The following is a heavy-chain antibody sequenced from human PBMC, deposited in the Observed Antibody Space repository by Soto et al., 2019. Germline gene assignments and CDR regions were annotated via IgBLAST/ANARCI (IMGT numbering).Heavy chain of an antibody. Sequence: PGQSLKISCKGSGYSFTSYWISWVRQMPGKGLERMGRMEPSDSYSNYSASFQGHVTISADKSSSTAYLQWSSLKASDTAMYYCARERSLVVVPAATSSYYYGMDVWGRGCTVTVSS. CDR1: GYSFTSYW. D-gene: IGHD2-2*01. CDR2: MEPSDSYS. CDR3: ARERSLVVVPAATSSYYYGMDV. J-gene: IGHJ6*02. V-gene: IGHV5-10-1*01.